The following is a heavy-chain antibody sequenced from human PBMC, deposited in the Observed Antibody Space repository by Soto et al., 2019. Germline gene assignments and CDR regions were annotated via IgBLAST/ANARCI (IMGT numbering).Heavy chain of an antibody. Sequence: EVQLVESGGGLVQPGGSLRLSCAASGFTFSSYSLNWVRQAPGKGLEWVSYISSSSSTIYYADSVKVRFTISRDNAKNSLYLRLNCLRDVDTSVYYCARVSAYYYDSGGYWERYDAFDILGQGTMVTVSS. CDR2: ISSSSSTI. CDR1: GFTFSSYS. D-gene: IGHD3-22*01. J-gene: IGHJ3*02. V-gene: IGHV3-48*02. CDR3: ARVSAYYYDSGGYWERYDAFDI.